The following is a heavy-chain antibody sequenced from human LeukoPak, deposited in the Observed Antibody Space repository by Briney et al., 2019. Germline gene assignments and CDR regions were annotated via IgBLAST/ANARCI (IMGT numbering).Heavy chain of an antibody. D-gene: IGHD2-2*01. J-gene: IGHJ5*02. CDR1: GGSFSGYY. CDR2: INHSGST. V-gene: IGHV4-34*01. Sequence: SETLSLTCAVYGGSFSGYYWSWIRQPPGKGLEWIGEINHSGSTNYNPSLKSRVTISVDMSKNQFSLKLSSVTAADTAVYCCARLIVVPAALPAKEWFDPWGQGTLVTVSS. CDR3: ARLIVVPAALPAKEWFDP.